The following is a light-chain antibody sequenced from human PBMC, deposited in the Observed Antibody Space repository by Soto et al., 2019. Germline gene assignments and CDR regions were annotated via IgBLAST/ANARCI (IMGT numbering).Light chain of an antibody. Sequence: DIQMTQSPSTLSASVGDRVTITCRASQSISNWLAWYQQKPGKDPKYLIYKASNLQSGVPSRFSGSGSGTEFTLTISSLQPDDFATYYCQQYDSYPLAFGGGTRVDIK. CDR1: QSISNW. CDR2: KAS. V-gene: IGKV1-5*03. J-gene: IGKJ4*01. CDR3: QQYDSYPLA.